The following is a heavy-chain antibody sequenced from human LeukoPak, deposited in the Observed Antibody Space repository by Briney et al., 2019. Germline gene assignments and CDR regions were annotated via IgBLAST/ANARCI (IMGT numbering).Heavy chain of an antibody. D-gene: IGHD6-13*01. V-gene: IGHV1-18*01. CDR3: ARDKPDRAAGHEDY. Sequence: ASVKVSCKASGYTFTSYAISWVRQAPGQGLEWMGWIGSYNGNTHYAQKLQGRVTMTTDTSTSTAYMELRSLRSDDTAVYYCARDKPDRAAGHEDYWGQGTLVTVSS. J-gene: IGHJ4*02. CDR2: IGSYNGNT. CDR1: GYTFTSYA.